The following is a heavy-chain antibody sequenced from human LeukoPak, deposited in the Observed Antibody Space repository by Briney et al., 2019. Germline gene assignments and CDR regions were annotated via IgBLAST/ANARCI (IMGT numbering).Heavy chain of an antibody. V-gene: IGHV4-34*01. CDR1: GGSFSGYY. CDR2: INHSGST. CDR3: ARDLYYYDSSGGQGY. Sequence: PSETLSLTCAVDGGSFSGYYWSWIRQPPGKGLEWIGEINHSGSTNYNPSLKSRVTISVDTSKNQFSLKLSSVTAADTAVYYCARDLYYYDSSGGQGYWGQGTLVTVSS. J-gene: IGHJ4*02. D-gene: IGHD3-22*01.